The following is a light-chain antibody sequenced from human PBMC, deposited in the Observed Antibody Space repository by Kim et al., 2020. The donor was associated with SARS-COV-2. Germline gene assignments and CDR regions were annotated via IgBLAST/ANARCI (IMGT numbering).Light chain of an antibody. CDR1: SSKIGSNC. V-gene: IGLV1-51*01. CDR2: DNN. J-gene: IGLJ2*01. CDR3: KTWDSRLTVVV. Sequence: GQKVPTYYSGRSSKIGSNCVSWYQKLPETAPKLLIYDNNKRPSGIPDRSSGSKSGTSATLGSTGLQTGDEADYYCKTWDSRLTVVVFGGGTQLTVL.